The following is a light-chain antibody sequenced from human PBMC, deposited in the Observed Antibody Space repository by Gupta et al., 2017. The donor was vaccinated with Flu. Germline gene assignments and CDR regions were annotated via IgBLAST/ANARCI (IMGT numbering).Light chain of an antibody. CDR3: QKRSNWPPYT. Sequence: EIVLTQSPATLSLSPGERAALSCRASQSVGTYLAWYQQKPGQTPRLLVYDASNRATGIPARFSGSGCGTDFTLTITNREHEDFAVYYCQKRSNWPPYTFGQGTKLEI. CDR1: QSVGTY. CDR2: DAS. J-gene: IGKJ2*01. V-gene: IGKV3-11*01.